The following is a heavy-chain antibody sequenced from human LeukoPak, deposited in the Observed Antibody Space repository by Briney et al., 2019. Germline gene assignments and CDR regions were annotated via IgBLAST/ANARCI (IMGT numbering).Heavy chain of an antibody. V-gene: IGHV4-31*03. CDR1: GGSISSGGYY. Sequence: SETLSLTCTVSGGSISSGGYYWSWIRQHPGTGLEWIGYIYYSGSTYYNPSLKSRVTISVDTSKNQFSLKLSSVTAADTAVYYCARSVRALGVRGGHYCYYGMDVWGQGTTVTVSS. CDR3: ARSVRALGVRGGHYCYYGMDV. D-gene: IGHD3-16*01. CDR2: IYYSGST. J-gene: IGHJ6*02.